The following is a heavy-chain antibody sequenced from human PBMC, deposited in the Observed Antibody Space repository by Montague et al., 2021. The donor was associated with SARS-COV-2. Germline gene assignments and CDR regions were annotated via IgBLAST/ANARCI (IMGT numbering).Heavy chain of an antibody. CDR2: ISWNSDSI. J-gene: IGHJ4*02. Sequence: SLRLSCAASGFTFDDYAMHWVRQAPGKGLERVSGISWNSDSIDYADSVKGRFTISRDNTKNSLYLQMNSLRAEDTSFYYCARGETGYRTSWPDYWGQGTLVTVSS. CDR3: ARGETGYRTSWPDY. V-gene: IGHV3-9*01. CDR1: GFTFDDYA. D-gene: IGHD6-13*01.